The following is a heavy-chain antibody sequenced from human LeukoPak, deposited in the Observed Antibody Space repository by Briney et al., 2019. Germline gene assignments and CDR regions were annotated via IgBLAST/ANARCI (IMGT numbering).Heavy chain of an antibody. CDR1: GGSISRTNW. Sequence: SGTLSLICGVSGGSISRTNWWTWVRQPPGKGLEWIGEVHLDGRTNYNPSLESRLTMSVDLSENHISLKLTSVTAADTAVYYCAREGGFYRPLDYSGQGTLVTVSS. J-gene: IGHJ4*02. D-gene: IGHD3-3*01. CDR2: VHLDGRT. V-gene: IGHV4-4*02. CDR3: AREGGFYRPLDY.